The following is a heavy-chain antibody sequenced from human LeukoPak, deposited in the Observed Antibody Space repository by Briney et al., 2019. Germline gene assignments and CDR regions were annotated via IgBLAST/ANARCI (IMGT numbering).Heavy chain of an antibody. D-gene: IGHD2-15*01. J-gene: IGHJ3*02. CDR3: ARYRDSGGRLAFDI. V-gene: IGHV4-31*03. CDR2: IYYSGTT. Sequence: RTSETLSLTCTVSGGSISSDGYYWTWIRQHPGKGLEWIGYIYYSGTTYYNPSLERRVTLSVDTSMNQFSLRLSSVIAADTAVYYCARYRDSGGRLAFDIWGQGTMATVSS. CDR1: GGSISSDGYY.